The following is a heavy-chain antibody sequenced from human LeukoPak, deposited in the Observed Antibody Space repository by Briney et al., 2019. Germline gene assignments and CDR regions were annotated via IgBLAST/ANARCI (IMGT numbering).Heavy chain of an antibody. Sequence: GGSLRLSCAASGFTFSSHSMNWVRQAPGKGLEWVSYISSSSSNIYYADSVKGRFIISRDNAKSSLYLQMNSLRDEDTAVYYCARILTGYSSNWYPFDYWGQGTLVTVSS. CDR1: GFTFSSHS. V-gene: IGHV3-48*02. CDR2: ISSSSSNI. CDR3: ARILTGYSSNWYPFDY. J-gene: IGHJ4*02. D-gene: IGHD6-13*01.